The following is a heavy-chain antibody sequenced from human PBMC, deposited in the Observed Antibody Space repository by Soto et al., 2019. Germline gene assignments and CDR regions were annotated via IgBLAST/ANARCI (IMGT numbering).Heavy chain of an antibody. D-gene: IGHD3-3*01. CDR3: ARDPAYYDFWSGYYMHWYFDL. Sequence: EVQLVESGGGLVQPGGSLRLSCAASGFTFSSYWMSWVRQAPGKGLEWVANIKQDGSEKYYVDSVKGRFTISRDNAKNSLYLQMNSLRAEDTAVYYSARDPAYYDFWSGYYMHWYFDLWGRGTLVTVSS. CDR1: GFTFSSYW. J-gene: IGHJ2*01. V-gene: IGHV3-7*03. CDR2: IKQDGSEK.